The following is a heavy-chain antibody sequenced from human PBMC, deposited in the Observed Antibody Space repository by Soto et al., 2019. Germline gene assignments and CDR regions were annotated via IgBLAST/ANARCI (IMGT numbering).Heavy chain of an antibody. CDR3: RSRTSCYDESCVDV. CDR1: GYSISSGNY. Sequence: TVSGYSISSGNYWAWIRQPPGRGLEWIGSLYHIGSTHYNTSLKSRVTISVDTSKNHFSLELSSVTAADTAIXYCRSRTSCYDESCVDVWGQGTMVTVSS. D-gene: IGHD2-2*01. V-gene: IGHV4-38-2*02. CDR2: LYHIGST. J-gene: IGHJ6*02.